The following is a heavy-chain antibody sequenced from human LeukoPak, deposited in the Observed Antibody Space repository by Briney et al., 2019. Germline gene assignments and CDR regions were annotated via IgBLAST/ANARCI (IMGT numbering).Heavy chain of an antibody. Sequence: GGSLRLYCAASGFTFSSYGMHWVRQAPGKGLEWVAVIWYDGSNKYYADSVKGRFTISRDNSKNTLYLQMNSLRAEDTAVYYCARETGRGNWFDPWGQGTLVTVSS. V-gene: IGHV3-33*01. CDR2: IWYDGSNK. CDR1: GFTFSSYG. CDR3: ARETGRGNWFDP. J-gene: IGHJ5*02.